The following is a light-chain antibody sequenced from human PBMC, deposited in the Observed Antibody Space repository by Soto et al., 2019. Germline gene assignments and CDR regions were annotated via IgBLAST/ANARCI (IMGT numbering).Light chain of an antibody. J-gene: IGKJ4*01. CDR1: QSLLHSDGKTY. Sequence: EIVMTQTPLSLSVTPGQPASISCKSSQSLLHSDGKTYLYWYLQKPGQSPQLLIYEAANRFSGVPDRFSVSGSGTDFTLKISRVEAEDVGVYYRMQSKQFPLTFGGGTKVEIK. V-gene: IGKV2D-29*02. CDR3: MQSKQFPLT. CDR2: EAA.